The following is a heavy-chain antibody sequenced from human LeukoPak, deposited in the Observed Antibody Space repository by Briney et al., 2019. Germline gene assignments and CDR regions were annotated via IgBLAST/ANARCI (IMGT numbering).Heavy chain of an antibody. CDR1: GGTFSSYT. J-gene: IGHJ6*04. CDR3: AGYCSSTSCYAKYYYYGMDV. CDR2: IIPILGIA. Sequence: SVKVSCKASGGTFSSYTISWVRQAPGQGLEWMGRIIPILGIANYAQKFQGRVTITADKSTSTAYMELSSLRSEDTAVYYCAGYCSSTSCYAKYYYYGMDVWGKGTTVTVSS. V-gene: IGHV1-69*02. D-gene: IGHD2-2*01.